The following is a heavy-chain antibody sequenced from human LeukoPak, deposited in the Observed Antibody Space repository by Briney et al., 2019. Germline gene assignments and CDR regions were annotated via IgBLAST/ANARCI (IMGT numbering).Heavy chain of an antibody. J-gene: IGHJ4*02. V-gene: IGHV5-51*01. D-gene: IGHD3-10*01. CDR2: IYPGDSDT. CDR1: GYSFTSYW. Sequence: GESLKIPCKGSGYSFTSYWIGWVRQMPGKGLEWMGIIYPGDSDTRYNPSFQGQVTISADKSISTAYLQWSSLKASDTAMYYCARAYGSGSYYTAFDYWGQGTLVTVSS. CDR3: ARAYGSGSYYTAFDY.